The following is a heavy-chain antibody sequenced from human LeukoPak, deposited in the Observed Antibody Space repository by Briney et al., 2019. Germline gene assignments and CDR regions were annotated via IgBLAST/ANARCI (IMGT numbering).Heavy chain of an antibody. CDR2: IHYSGST. Sequence: SETLSLTCTVSGGSLSGFYWSWVRQPPGQGLECIGYIHYSGSTNYVPSLKSRARISLDTSKNQFSLSLNSVTAAAPAVYYCARLGLRIGTHSTPDYWGLGTLVTVSS. CDR1: GGSLSGFY. CDR3: ARLGLRIGTHSTPDY. V-gene: IGHV4-59*08. D-gene: IGHD2-15*01. J-gene: IGHJ4*02.